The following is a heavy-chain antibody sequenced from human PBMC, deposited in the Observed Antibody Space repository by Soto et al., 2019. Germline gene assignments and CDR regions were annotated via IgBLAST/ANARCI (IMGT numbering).Heavy chain of an antibody. CDR3: ARERSRYGSGSYYDAFDI. Sequence: QVQLVQSGAEVQKPGSSVKVSCKASGGTFSSYAISWVRQAPGQGLEWMGGIIPIFGTANYAQKFQGRVTITADESTSTAYMELSSLRSEDTAVYYCARERSRYGSGSYYDAFDIWGQGTMVTVSS. CDR1: GGTFSSYA. D-gene: IGHD3-10*01. CDR2: IIPIFGTA. J-gene: IGHJ3*02. V-gene: IGHV1-69*01.